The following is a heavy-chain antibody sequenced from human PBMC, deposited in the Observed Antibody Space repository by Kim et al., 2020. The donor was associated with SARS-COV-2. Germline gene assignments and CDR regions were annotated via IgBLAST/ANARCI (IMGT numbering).Heavy chain of an antibody. D-gene: IGHD1-1*01. J-gene: IGHJ3*01. V-gene: IGHV3-53*01. CDR2: INSDGST. CDR3: SMWVQPTSAYDF. CDR1: GFTVSNTD. Sequence: GGSLRLSCAASGFTVSNTDMNWVRQAPGKGLEWVAVINSDGSTYYADSFMGRFTTSCDNSKNTPYLQLISRRTKDTTVYYCSMWVQPTSAYDFWGQGPV.